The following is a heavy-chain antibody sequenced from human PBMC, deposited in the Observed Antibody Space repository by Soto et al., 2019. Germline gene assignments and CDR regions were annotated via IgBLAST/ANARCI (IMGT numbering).Heavy chain of an antibody. Sequence: EVQLVESGGGLVQPGGSLRLSCAASKFSFSGYWLHWVRQAPGKGLMWVSRVNPDGSTTTYADSVKGRFTISRDNARGTVFLQMNSLRAEDTAVYYCARVASGSYDWFDPWGQGTLVTVSS. CDR1: KFSFSGYW. CDR3: ARVASGSYDWFDP. CDR2: VNPDGSTT. J-gene: IGHJ5*02. V-gene: IGHV3-74*01. D-gene: IGHD1-26*01.